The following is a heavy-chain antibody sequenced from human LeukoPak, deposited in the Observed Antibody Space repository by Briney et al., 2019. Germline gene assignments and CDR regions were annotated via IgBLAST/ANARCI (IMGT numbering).Heavy chain of an antibody. V-gene: IGHV3-9*01. CDR1: GFTFDEYA. CDR3: GKAIFSGWYYGMDV. J-gene: IGHJ6*02. CDR2: ISWNSGSI. Sequence: PGGSLRLSCAASGFTFDEYAMHWVRHAPGKGLEWVSGISWNSGSIGYADSVKGRFTISRDNAKNSLYLQMNSLRAEDTALYYWGKAIFSGWYYGMDVWGQGTTVTVSS. D-gene: IGHD6-19*01.